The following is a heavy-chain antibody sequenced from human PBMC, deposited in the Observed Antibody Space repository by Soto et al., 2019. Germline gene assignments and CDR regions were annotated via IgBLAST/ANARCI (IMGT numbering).Heavy chain of an antibody. CDR3: ARDSHVGSGWQLTADY. CDR2: ISYDGSNK. V-gene: IGHV3-30*03. CDR1: GFTFSSYC. Sequence: PAGSLRLSCAASGFTFSSYCMHWVLQAPGNGLEWVAVISYDGSNKYYADSVKGRFTISRDNSKNTLYLQMNSLRAEDTAVYYCARDSHVGSGWQLTADYWGQGTMVTVSS. J-gene: IGHJ4*02. D-gene: IGHD6-19*01.